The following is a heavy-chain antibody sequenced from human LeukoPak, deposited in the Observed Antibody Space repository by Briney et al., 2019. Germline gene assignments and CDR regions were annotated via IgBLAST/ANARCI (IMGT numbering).Heavy chain of an antibody. CDR1: GDSVSINSAA. V-gene: IGHV6-1*01. D-gene: IGHD6-13*01. CDR2: TYYRSKWYN. Sequence: SQTLSLTCAISGDSVSINSAACNSIRQSPSRGLEWLGRTYYRSKWYNDYAVSVKSRITINPDTSKNQFSLQLNSVTPEDTAVYYCARTRYSSSWSNFDYWGQGTLVTVSS. J-gene: IGHJ4*02. CDR3: ARTRYSSSWSNFDY.